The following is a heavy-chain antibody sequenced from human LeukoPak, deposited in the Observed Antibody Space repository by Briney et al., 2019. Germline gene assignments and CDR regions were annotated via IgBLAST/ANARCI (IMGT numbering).Heavy chain of an antibody. CDR1: GFTFSDYY. D-gene: IGHD2-2*02. CDR3: AKDEYQLLYQNSGVFDY. V-gene: IGHV3-23*01. Sequence: PGGSLRLSCAASGFTFSDYYMSWIRQAPGKGLEWVSAISGSGGSTYYADSVKGRFTISRDNSKNTLYLQMNSLRAEDTAVYYCAKDEYQLLYQNSGVFDYWGQGTLVTVSS. J-gene: IGHJ4*02. CDR2: ISGSGGST.